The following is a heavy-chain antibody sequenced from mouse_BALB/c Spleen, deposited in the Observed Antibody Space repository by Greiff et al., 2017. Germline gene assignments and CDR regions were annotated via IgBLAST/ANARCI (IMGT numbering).Heavy chain of an antibody. D-gene: IGHD1-1*01. CDR1: GYTFTSYV. CDR2: INPYNDGT. Sequence: EVQLQESGPELVKPGASVKMSCKASGYTFTSYVMHWVKQKPGQGLEWIGYINPYNDGTKYNEKFKGKATLTSDKSSSTAYMELSSLTSEDSAVYYCARDYGSRAFAYWGQGTLVTVSA. J-gene: IGHJ3*01. V-gene: IGHV1-14*01. CDR3: ARDYGSRAFAY.